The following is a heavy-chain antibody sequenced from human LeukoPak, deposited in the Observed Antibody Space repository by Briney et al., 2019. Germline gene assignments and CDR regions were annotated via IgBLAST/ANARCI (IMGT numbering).Heavy chain of an antibody. CDR2: ISWNSGSI. CDR1: GFTFDDYA. Sequence: PGGSLRLSCAASGFTFDDYAMHWVRQAPGKGLEWVSGISWNSGSIGYADSVKGRFTISRDNAKNSLYLQMNSLRAEDTALYYCAKGGYYGSGSYYIGIDYWGQGTLVTVSS. CDR3: AKGGYYGSGSYYIGIDY. V-gene: IGHV3-9*01. D-gene: IGHD3-10*01. J-gene: IGHJ4*02.